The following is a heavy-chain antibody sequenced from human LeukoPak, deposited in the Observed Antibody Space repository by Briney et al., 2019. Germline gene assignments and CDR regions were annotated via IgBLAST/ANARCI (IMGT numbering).Heavy chain of an antibody. CDR3: ARDFGAGYYGSGSWYYYMDV. V-gene: IGHV1-2*06. CDR1: GYTFTGYY. J-gene: IGHJ6*03. Sequence: GASVKVSCKASGYTFTGYYMHWVRQAPGQGLEWMGRINPNSGGTNYAQKFQGRVTMTRDTSISTAYMELSRLRSDDTAVYYCARDFGAGYYGSGSWYYYMDVWGKGTTVTVSS. CDR2: INPNSGGT. D-gene: IGHD3-10*01.